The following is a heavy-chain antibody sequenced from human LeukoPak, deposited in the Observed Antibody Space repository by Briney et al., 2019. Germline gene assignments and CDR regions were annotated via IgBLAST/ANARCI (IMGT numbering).Heavy chain of an antibody. CDR1: GFTFSSYS. CDR2: ISSSSSYI. Sequence: PGGSLRLSCAASGFTFSSYSMNWVRQAPGKGLEWVSSISSSSSYIYYADSVRGRFTISRDNAKNSLYLQMNSLRVEDTAVYYCAREGMATTVDYWGQGTLVTVSS. V-gene: IGHV3-21*01. D-gene: IGHD5-24*01. CDR3: AREGMATTVDY. J-gene: IGHJ4*02.